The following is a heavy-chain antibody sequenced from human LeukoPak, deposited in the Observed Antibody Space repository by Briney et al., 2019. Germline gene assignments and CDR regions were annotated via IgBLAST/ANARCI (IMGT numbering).Heavy chain of an antibody. Sequence: SETLSLTCTVSGGSISSGSYYWSWIRQPAGKGLEWIGRIYTSGSTNYNPSLKSRVTMSVDTSKNQFSLKLSSVTAADTAVYYCARVTINWFDPWGQGTLVTVSS. CDR3: ARVTINWFDP. V-gene: IGHV4-61*02. D-gene: IGHD5-24*01. CDR1: GGSISSGSYY. CDR2: IYTSGST. J-gene: IGHJ5*02.